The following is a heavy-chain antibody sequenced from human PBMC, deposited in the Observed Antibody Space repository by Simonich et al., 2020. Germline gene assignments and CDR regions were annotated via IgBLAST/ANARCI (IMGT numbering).Heavy chain of an antibody. Sequence: QVQLVQSGAEVKKPGASVKVSCNASGYTFTGYYRHWARQAPGQGLEWMGWIKPNSGGTNYAQKVQGRVTMTRDTSISTAYMELSRLRSDDTAVYYCARGGLGHWYFDLWGRGTLVTVSS. CDR1: GYTFTGYY. CDR2: IKPNSGGT. D-gene: IGHD6-25*01. V-gene: IGHV1-2*02. CDR3: ARGGLGHWYFDL. J-gene: IGHJ2*01.